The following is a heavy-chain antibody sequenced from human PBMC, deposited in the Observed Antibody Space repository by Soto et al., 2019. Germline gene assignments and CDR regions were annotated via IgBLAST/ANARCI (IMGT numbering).Heavy chain of an antibody. J-gene: IGHJ6*03. CDR2: INHLGSI. Sequence: QVQLQQWGAGLLKPSETLSLTCVVSGGSLSDYFWSWIRQPPGMALEWSGEINHLGSINYNPSLKSRVTMSVETSKNQFSLTLNSVTAADTATYYCARGGISHGAYFYYMDVWARGTTVTVSS. V-gene: IGHV4-34*01. CDR1: GGSLSDYF. D-gene: IGHD2-21*01. CDR3: ARGGISHGAYFYYMDV.